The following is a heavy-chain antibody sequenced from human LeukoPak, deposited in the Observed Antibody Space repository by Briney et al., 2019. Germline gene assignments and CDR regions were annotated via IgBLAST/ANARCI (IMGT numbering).Heavy chain of an antibody. V-gene: IGHV3-30*18. CDR2: ISNDGSNK. CDR3: AKVQYYDSSGYHDY. CDR1: GFTFSSYG. Sequence: GGSLRLSCEASGFTFSSYGMHWVRQAPGKGLEWVAVISNDGSNKDYADSVKGRFTISRDNSKNTVYLQMNSLRAEDTAVYYCAKVQYYDSSGYHDYWGQGTLVTVSS. D-gene: IGHD3-22*01. J-gene: IGHJ4*02.